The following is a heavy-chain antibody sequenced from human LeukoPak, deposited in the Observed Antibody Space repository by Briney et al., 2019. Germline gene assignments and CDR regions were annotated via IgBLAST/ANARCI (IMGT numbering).Heavy chain of an antibody. CDR1: GTSLRPFH. CDR3: ARKDGDY. V-gene: IGHV4-4*07. CDR2: IYFTGTA. J-gene: IGHJ4*02. Sequence: KPSETLSLTCTVSGTSLRPFHWTWFRQPAGQRLEWIGLIYFTGTATLNPSLRSRVAMSVDLAKNQLFLKLASMTAADTAMYYCARKDGDYWGQGTLVSVSS.